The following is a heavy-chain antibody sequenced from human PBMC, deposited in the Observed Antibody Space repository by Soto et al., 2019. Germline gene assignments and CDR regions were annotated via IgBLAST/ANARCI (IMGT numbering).Heavy chain of an antibody. J-gene: IGHJ4*02. Sequence: GKLKESGPGLVKPSETLSLTCSASGGSISNYYWSWIRQPPGKGLEWIGYIYSNGNTNYTPSLKSRVTMSVDTSRNQISLKLTTVTAADTAVYYCTRANWYSEYWGQGTLVTVSS. CDR3: TRANWYSEY. CDR2: IYSNGNT. V-gene: IGHV4-59*01. CDR1: GGSISNYY. D-gene: IGHD7-27*01.